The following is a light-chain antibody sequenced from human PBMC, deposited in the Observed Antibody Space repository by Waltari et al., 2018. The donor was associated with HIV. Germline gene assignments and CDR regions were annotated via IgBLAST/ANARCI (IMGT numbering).Light chain of an antibody. CDR1: QDISNS. J-gene: IGKJ1*01. Sequence: DIQMTQSPSSLYASVGDRVTITCQASQDISNSLNLYQQKPGKAPKLLIYDASNLETGVPSRFSGSGSGTDFTFTISSLQPEDIATYYCQQYDNLPPTWTFGQGTKVEIK. CDR2: DAS. CDR3: QQYDNLPPTWT. V-gene: IGKV1-33*01.